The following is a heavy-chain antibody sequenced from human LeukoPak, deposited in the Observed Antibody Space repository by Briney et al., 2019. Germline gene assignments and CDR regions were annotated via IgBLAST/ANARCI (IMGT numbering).Heavy chain of an antibody. Sequence: GGSLRLSCEAFGFTVSSNYMSSGRQAPGKGLECVSVLYSGGSTYYADSVKGRFTISRDNSKNTLYLHMNSLRDEDAAVYHCATGIMIFGVLDYWGQGTLVTVSS. CDR2: LYSGGST. CDR3: ATGIMIFGVLDY. D-gene: IGHD3-3*01. CDR1: GFTVSSNY. V-gene: IGHV3-66*01. J-gene: IGHJ4*02.